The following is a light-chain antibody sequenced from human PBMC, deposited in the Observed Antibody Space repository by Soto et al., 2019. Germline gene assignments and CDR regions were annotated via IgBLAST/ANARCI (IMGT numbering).Light chain of an antibody. CDR1: ENVNRN. J-gene: IGKJ1*01. CDR2: GAS. Sequence: EIVMTQSPVTLSVSPGERATLSCRASENVNRNVAWYQQTPGQPPRLLIYGASTRATGVPARFNGSGSGTEFTLTINSLQSKEFVVYYCQQYNNWPPLTFGQGTKVEIE. V-gene: IGKV3-15*01. CDR3: QQYNNWPPLT.